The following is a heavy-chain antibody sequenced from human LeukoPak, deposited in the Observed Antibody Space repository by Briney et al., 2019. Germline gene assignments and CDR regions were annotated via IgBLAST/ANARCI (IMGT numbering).Heavy chain of an antibody. CDR2: IKSKTDGGTT. V-gene: IGHV3-15*01. J-gene: IGHJ3*02. CDR1: GFTFSNAW. D-gene: IGHD3-3*01. CDR3: TTDLQFTYYDFWSGYTRHDAFDI. Sequence: GGSLRLSCAASGFTFSNAWMSWVRQAPGKGLEWVGRIKSKTDGGTTDYAAPVKGRFTISRDDSKNTLYLQMNSLKTEDTAVYYCTTDLQFTYYDFWSGYTRHDAFDIWGQGTMVTVSS.